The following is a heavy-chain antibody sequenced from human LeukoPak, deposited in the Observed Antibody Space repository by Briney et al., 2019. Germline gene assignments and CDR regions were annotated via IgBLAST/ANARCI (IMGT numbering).Heavy chain of an antibody. CDR3: ARAEAKADYYFDY. CDR2: IYYSGRT. Sequence: SETLSLTCTVSGGSFSSGGYYWSWIRQHPGKGLEWIGYIYYSGRTYYNPSLKSRVTISVDTSKNQFSLKLSSVTAADTAVYHCARAEAKADYYFDYWGQGTLVTVSS. CDR1: GGSFSSGGYY. V-gene: IGHV4-31*03. J-gene: IGHJ4*02.